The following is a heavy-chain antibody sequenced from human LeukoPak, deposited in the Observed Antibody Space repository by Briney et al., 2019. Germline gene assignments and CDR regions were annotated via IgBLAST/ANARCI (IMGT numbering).Heavy chain of an antibody. CDR2: MNPNSGNT. V-gene: IGHV1-8*01. CDR1: RYTFTSYV. Sequence: GASVKVSCKASRYTFTSYVINWVRQATGQGLEWMGWMNPNSGNTGYAQKFQGRVTMTRNTSISTAYMELSSLRSEDTAVYYCAREVAVAGTRTFDIWGQGTMVTVSS. CDR3: AREVAVAGTRTFDI. J-gene: IGHJ3*02. D-gene: IGHD6-19*01.